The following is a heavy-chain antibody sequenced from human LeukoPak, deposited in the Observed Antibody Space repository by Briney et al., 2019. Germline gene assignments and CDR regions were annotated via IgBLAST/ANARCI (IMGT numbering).Heavy chain of an antibody. CDR1: GFTFSTYW. J-gene: IGHJ4*02. CDR3: ARDSSGWGFDY. V-gene: IGHV3-74*01. D-gene: IGHD6-25*01. Sequence: GGSLRLSCAASGFTFSTYWMHWVRQAPVKGLVWVSGIRGDGSSTIYADSVKGRFTISRDNARNTLYLQVNSLRAEDTAVYYCARDSSGWGFDYWGQGSLVTVSS. CDR2: IRGDGSST.